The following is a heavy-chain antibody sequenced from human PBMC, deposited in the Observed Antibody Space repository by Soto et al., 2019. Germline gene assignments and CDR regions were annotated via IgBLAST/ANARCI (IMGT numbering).Heavy chain of an antibody. J-gene: IGHJ6*02. Sequence: GGSLRLSCAASGFTFSSYAMHWVRQAPGKGLEWVAVISYDGSNKYYADSVKGRFTISRDNSKNTLYLQMNSLRAEDTAVYYCARDLLELRSQRGYYYYGMDVWGQGTTVTVSS. V-gene: IGHV3-30-3*01. CDR2: ISYDGSNK. CDR1: GFTFSSYA. CDR3: ARDLLELRSQRGYYYYGMDV. D-gene: IGHD1-7*01.